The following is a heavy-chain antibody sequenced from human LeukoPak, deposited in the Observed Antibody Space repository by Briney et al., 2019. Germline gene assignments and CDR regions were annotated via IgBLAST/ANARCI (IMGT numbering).Heavy chain of an antibody. D-gene: IGHD2-15*01. V-gene: IGHV1-18*04. CDR3: ARYLGGYCSGGSCYSDWFDP. CDR2: ISAYNGNT. J-gene: IGHJ5*02. CDR1: GYTFTSYY. Sequence: ASVKVSCKASGYTFTSYYMHWVRQAPGQGLEWMGWISAYNGNTNYAQRLQGRVTMTTDTSTSTAYMELRSLRSDDTAVYYCARYLGGYCSGGSCYSDWFDPWGQGTLVTVSS.